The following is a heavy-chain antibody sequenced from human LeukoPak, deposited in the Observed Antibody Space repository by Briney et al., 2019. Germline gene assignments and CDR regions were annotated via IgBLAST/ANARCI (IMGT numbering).Heavy chain of an antibody. CDR1: GFTFSSYA. CDR3: AKDTPGDPADYDILTGYYTRLDY. Sequence: GGSLRLSCAASGFTFSSYAMSWVRQAPGKGLEWVSAISGSGGSTYYADPVKGRFTISRDNSKNTLYLQMNSLRAEDTAVYYCAKDTPGDPADYDILTGYYTRLDYWGQGTLVTVSS. D-gene: IGHD3-9*01. V-gene: IGHV3-23*01. J-gene: IGHJ4*02. CDR2: ISGSGGST.